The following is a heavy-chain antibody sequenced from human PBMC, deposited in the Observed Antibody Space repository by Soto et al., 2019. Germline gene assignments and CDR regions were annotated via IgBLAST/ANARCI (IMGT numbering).Heavy chain of an antibody. Sequence: QVQLQESGPGLEKPSQTLSLTCTVSGGSISSGGYYWSWIRQHPGKGLEWIGYIYYSGSTYYNPSLKSRVTISVDTSKNQFSLKLSSVTAADTAVYYCAREDYEMGVAYYGMDVWGQGTTVTVSS. J-gene: IGHJ6*02. V-gene: IGHV4-31*03. CDR3: AREDYEMGVAYYGMDV. D-gene: IGHD4-17*01. CDR2: IYYSGST. CDR1: GGSISSGGYY.